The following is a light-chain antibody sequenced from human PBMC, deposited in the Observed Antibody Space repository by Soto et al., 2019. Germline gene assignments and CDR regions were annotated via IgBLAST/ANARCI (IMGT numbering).Light chain of an antibody. CDR1: SSDVGGYNY. CDR2: DVS. CDR3: CSYTTSNTRQLV. Sequence: QSALTQPASVSGSPGQSITISCTGTSSDVGGYNYVSWYQHHPGKAPKLMIYDVSNRPSGVSNRFSGSKSGNTASLTISGLQPEDEADYYCCSYTTSNTRQLVFGTGTMVTV. V-gene: IGLV2-14*03. J-gene: IGLJ1*01.